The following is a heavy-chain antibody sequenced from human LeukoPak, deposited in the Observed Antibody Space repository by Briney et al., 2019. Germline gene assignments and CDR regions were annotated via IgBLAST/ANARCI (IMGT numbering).Heavy chain of an antibody. Sequence: PGGCPSPAFSPSGSTASAATMRWGRQAPGKGLVWVSRISGDGTTTTYADSVKGRFTISRDNAKNTLFLQMNSLRVDDTAVYYCTIVRCSSWSAYWGQGALVTVSS. CDR1: GSTASAAT. D-gene: IGHD6-13*01. V-gene: IGHV3-74*01. CDR2: ISGDGTTT. J-gene: IGHJ4*02. CDR3: TIVRCSSWSAY.